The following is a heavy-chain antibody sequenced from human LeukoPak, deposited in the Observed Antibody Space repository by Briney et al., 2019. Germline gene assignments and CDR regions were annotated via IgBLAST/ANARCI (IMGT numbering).Heavy chain of an antibody. D-gene: IGHD3-22*01. CDR3: ARHLAYYYGSSGHSSPHAFDI. CDR2: IYYSGST. Sequence: SETLSLTCTVSGGSISSSSYYWGWIRQPPGKGLEWVGSIYYSGSTYYNPSLKSRVTISVDTSKNQFSLKLSSVTAADTAVYYCARHLAYYYGSSGHSSPHAFDIWGQGTMVTVSS. CDR1: GGSISSSSYY. J-gene: IGHJ3*02. V-gene: IGHV4-39*01.